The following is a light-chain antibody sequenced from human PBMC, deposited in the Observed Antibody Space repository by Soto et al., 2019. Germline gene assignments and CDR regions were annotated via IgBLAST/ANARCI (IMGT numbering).Light chain of an antibody. CDR3: QQYVTSPRT. CDR2: GAS. CDR1: QSVTNNY. V-gene: IGKV3-20*01. J-gene: IGKJ1*01. Sequence: EIVLTQSPGTLSLSPGERATLSCRASQSVTNNYLAWYQQKPGQAPRLLIYGASSRATAIPDRFSGSGSGTDFTLTISRLDPEDFAVYYCQQYVTSPRTFGQGTKVEI.